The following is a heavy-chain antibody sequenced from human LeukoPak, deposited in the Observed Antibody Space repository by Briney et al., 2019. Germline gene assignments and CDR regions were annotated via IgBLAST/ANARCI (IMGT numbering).Heavy chain of an antibody. Sequence: PGGSLRLSCAASGFTFSYYGMHWVRQAPGKGLEWVAFIRNDESNTYYADSVKGRFTISRDNSKNTLYLQMNSLRAEDTAVYYCAKDEVPSASGSYRYFKSWGQGTLVTVSS. CDR1: GFTFSYYG. CDR2: IRNDESNT. D-gene: IGHD6-19*01. J-gene: IGHJ4*02. CDR3: AKDEVPSASGSYRYFKS. V-gene: IGHV3-30*02.